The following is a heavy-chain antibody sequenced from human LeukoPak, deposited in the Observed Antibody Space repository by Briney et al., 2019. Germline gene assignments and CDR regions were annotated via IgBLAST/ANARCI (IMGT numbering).Heavy chain of an antibody. CDR2: IYESRST. J-gene: IGHJ4*02. V-gene: IGHV4-59*11. Sequence: SETLSLTCTVSGGSISTHYWSWIRQPPGKGLEWIGQIYESRSTNYNPSLRSRVTISADTSKNQFSLKLNSVTAADTAVYYCARGGDSSGLTDYWGEGTLVTVSS. CDR3: ARGGDSSGLTDY. CDR1: GGSISTHY. D-gene: IGHD3-22*01.